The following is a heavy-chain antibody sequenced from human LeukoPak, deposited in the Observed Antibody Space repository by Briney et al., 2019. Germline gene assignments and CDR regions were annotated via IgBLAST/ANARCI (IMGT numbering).Heavy chain of an antibody. J-gene: IGHJ3*02. CDR1: GFTLSNYG. CDR3: AKDSPVATI. V-gene: IGHV3-23*01. Sequence: GGSLRLSCAVSGFTLSNYGMSWVRQAPGKGLEWVSSITDSGAGTYYADSVKGRFTISRDNFKNTLSLQMNSLRAEDTAVYYCAKDSPVATIWGQGTMVTVSS. CDR2: ITDSGAGT. D-gene: IGHD5-12*01.